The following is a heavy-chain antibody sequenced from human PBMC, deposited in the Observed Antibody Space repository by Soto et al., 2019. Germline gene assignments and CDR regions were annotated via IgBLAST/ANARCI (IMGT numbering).Heavy chain of an antibody. J-gene: IGHJ3*02. CDR3: ATTGFIVGSAAAAFDI. CDR2: FDPEDGET. CDR1: GYILTELS. Sequence: ASVKVSCMVSGYILTELSMHWVRQAPGKGLEWMGGFDPEDGETIYAQKFQGRVTMTEDTSTDTAYMELSSLRSEDTAVYYCATTGFIVGSAAAAFDIWGQGTMVTVSS. D-gene: IGHD1-26*01. V-gene: IGHV1-24*01.